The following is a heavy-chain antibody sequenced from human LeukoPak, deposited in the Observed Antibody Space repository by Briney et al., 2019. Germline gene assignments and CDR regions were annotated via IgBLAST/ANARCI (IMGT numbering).Heavy chain of an antibody. J-gene: IGHJ6*02. V-gene: IGHV4-59*01. D-gene: IGHD3-9*01. CDR2: IYYSGST. CDR1: GGSISSYY. Sequence: SETLSLTCTVSGGSISSYYWSWIRRPPGKGLEWIGYIYYSGSTNYNPSLKSRVTISVDTSKNQFSLKLSSVTAADTAVYYCARATVLRYFRYGMDVWGQGTTVTVSS. CDR3: ARATVLRYFRYGMDV.